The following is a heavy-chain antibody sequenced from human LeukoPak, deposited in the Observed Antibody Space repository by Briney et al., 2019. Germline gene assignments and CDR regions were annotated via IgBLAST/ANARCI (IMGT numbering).Heavy chain of an antibody. J-gene: IGHJ5*02. CDR1: GGSISSYY. V-gene: IGHV4-59*08. CDR2: IYYSGST. CDR3: ASRAWNYFWFDP. D-gene: IGHD1-7*01. Sequence: PSETLSLTCTVSGGSISSYYWSWIRQPPGKGLEWIGYIYYSGSTNYNPSLKSRATISVDTSKNQFSLKLSSVTAADTAVYYCASRAWNYFWFDPWGQGTLVTVSS.